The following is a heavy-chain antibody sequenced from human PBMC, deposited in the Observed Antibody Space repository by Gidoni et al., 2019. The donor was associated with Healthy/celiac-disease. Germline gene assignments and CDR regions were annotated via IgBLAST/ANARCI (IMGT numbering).Heavy chain of an antibody. CDR2: INHSGST. V-gene: IGHV4-34*01. CDR3: ARGQNWNFRYYYYMDV. CDR1: VGSFSGYY. Sequence: QVQLQQWGAGLLKPAETLSLTCAVYVGSFSGYYWSWIRQPPGKGREWIGEINHSGSTNYNPSLKSRVTISVDTSKNQFSLKLSSVTAADTAVYYCARGQNWNFRYYYYMDVWGKGTTVTVSS. D-gene: IGHD1-7*01. J-gene: IGHJ6*03.